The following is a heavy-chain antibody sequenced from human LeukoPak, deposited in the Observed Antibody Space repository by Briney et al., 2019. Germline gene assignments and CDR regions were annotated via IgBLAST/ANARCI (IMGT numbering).Heavy chain of an antibody. V-gene: IGHV3-23*01. J-gene: IGHJ4*02. CDR2: MSGSGGST. CDR1: GFTFSIYA. CDR3: AREGGYDPFEY. Sequence: GGSLRLSCAASGFTFSIYAMSWVRQAPGKGLEWVSAMSGSGGSTYYADSVEGRFTISRDNAKSALYLQMNSLRAEDTAVYYCAREGGYDPFEYWGQGTLVTVSS. D-gene: IGHD5-12*01.